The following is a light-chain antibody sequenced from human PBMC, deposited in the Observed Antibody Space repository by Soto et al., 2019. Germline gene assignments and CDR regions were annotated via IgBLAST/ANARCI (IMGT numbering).Light chain of an antibody. J-gene: IGKJ5*01. CDR2: DAS. CDR3: QQYASSPIT. Sequence: EIVLTQSQGTLSLSPGESSTLSCMASQSISSAYLAWYQQKPGQAPRLLIYDASSRATGIPDRFSGSGSGTDFTLTISRLEPEDFALYYCQQYASSPITFGQGTRLEIK. V-gene: IGKV3-20*01. CDR1: QSISSAY.